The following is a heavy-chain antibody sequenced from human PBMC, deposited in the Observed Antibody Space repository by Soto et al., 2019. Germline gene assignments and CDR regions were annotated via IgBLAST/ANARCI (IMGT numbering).Heavy chain of an antibody. D-gene: IGHD3-22*01. J-gene: IGHJ3*02. CDR1: GGSISSGDYY. V-gene: IGHV4-30-4*01. Sequence: QVQLQESGPGLVKPSQTLSLTCTVSGGSISSGDYYWSWIRQPPGKGLEWIGYIYYSGSTYYNPSLKSRVTISVDTSKNQFSLKLSSVTAADTAVYYCASWITYYYDSSGPAPAFDIWGQGTMVTVSS. CDR2: IYYSGST. CDR3: ASWITYYYDSSGPAPAFDI.